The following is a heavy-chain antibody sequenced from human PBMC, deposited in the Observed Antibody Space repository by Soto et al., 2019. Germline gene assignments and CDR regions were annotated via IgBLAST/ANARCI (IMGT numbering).Heavy chain of an antibody. CDR1: GGTFSSYA. D-gene: IGHD2-15*01. Sequence: QVQLVQSGAEVKKPGSSVKVSCKASGGTFSSYAISWVRQAPGQGLEWMGGIIPIFGTANYAQKFQGRVTINADESTSTAYMELSSLRSEDTALYYCAKYYCSGGSCYSNYYYGMDVWGQGTTVTVSS. CDR3: AKYYCSGGSCYSNYYYGMDV. V-gene: IGHV1-69*01. CDR2: IIPIFGTA. J-gene: IGHJ6*02.